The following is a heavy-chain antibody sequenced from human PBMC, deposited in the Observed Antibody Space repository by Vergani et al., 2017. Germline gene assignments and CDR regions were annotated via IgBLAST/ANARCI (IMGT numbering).Heavy chain of an antibody. D-gene: IGHD2-2*01. V-gene: IGHV3-33*01. CDR2: IWYDGSNK. Sequence: QVQLVESGGGVVQPGRSLRLSCAASGFTFSSYGMHWVRQAPGKGLEWVAVIWYDGSNKYYADSVKGRFTTSRDNSKNTLYLQMNSLRAEDTAMYYCARDFSTHNWFDPWGQGTLVTVSS. J-gene: IGHJ5*02. CDR1: GFTFSSYG. CDR3: ARDFSTHNWFDP.